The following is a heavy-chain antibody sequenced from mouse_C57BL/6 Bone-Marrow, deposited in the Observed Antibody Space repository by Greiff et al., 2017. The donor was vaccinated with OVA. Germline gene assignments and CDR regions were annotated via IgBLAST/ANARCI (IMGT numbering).Heavy chain of an antibody. CDR1: GYTFTDYE. CDR3: TRSYSNYGDFDY. CDR2: IDPETGGT. V-gene: IGHV1-15*01. J-gene: IGHJ2*01. Sequence: VQLQESGAELVRPGASVTLSCKASGYTFTDYEMHWVKQTPVHGLEWIGAIDPETGGTAYNQKFKGTAILTADKSSSTAYMELRSLTSEDSAVDYCTRSYSNYGDFDYWGRGTTLTVSS. D-gene: IGHD2-5*01.